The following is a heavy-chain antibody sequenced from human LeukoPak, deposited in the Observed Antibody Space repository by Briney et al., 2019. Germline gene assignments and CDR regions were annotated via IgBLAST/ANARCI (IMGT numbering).Heavy chain of an antibody. J-gene: IGHJ4*02. CDR1: GSTFSSYG. CDR3: ARGRFTFGGVFDY. D-gene: IGHD3-16*01. Sequence: GRSLRLSCAASGSTFSSYGMHWVRQAPEKGLEWVSYISSSSSTIYYADSVKGRFTISRDNAKNSLYLQMNSLRAEDTAVYYCARGRFTFGGVFDYWGQGTLVTVSS. V-gene: IGHV3-48*01. CDR2: ISSSSSTI.